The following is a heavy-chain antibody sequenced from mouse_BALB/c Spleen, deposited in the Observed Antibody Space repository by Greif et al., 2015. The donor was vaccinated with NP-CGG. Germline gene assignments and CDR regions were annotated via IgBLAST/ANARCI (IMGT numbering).Heavy chain of an antibody. Sequence: VQLRQPGAELVKPGASVKLSCTASGFNIKDTYMHWVKQRPEQGLEWIGRIDPANGNTKYDPKFQGKATITADTSSNTAYLQLSSLTSEDTAVYYCAGTYFDYWGQGTTLTVSS. CDR2: IDPANGNT. V-gene: IGHV14-3*02. J-gene: IGHJ2*01. D-gene: IGHD3-3*01. CDR3: AGTYFDY. CDR1: GFNIKDTY.